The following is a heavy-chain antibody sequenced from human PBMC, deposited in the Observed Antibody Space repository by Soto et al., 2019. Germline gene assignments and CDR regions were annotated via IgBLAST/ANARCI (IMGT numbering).Heavy chain of an antibody. CDR2: ISYDGSNK. CDR3: ATVHARGPYDPSATRGYFDY. V-gene: IGHV3-30*03. CDR1: GFTFSSYG. J-gene: IGHJ4*02. Sequence: SLRLSCAASGFTFSSYGMHWVRQAPGKGLEWVAVISYDGSNKYYADSVKGRFTISRDNSKNTLYLQMNSLRAEDTAVYYCATVHARGPYDPSATRGYFDYWGQGTLVTVSS. D-gene: IGHD3-22*01.